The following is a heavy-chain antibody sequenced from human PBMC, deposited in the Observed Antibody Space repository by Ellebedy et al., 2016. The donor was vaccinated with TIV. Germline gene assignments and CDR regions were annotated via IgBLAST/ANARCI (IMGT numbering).Heavy chain of an antibody. CDR3: ARERYSGSYFDD. CDR1: GFTFSTYD. J-gene: IGHJ4*02. D-gene: IGHD1-26*01. CDR2: ISSSGRSK. Sequence: GGSLRLSCAASGFTFSTYDMNWVCQAPGKGLEWVSYISSSGRSKYYADSVKGRYTISRDNADNSLHLHMDSLRAEDTAVYYCARERYSGSYFDDWGQGTLVSVSS. V-gene: IGHV3-48*04.